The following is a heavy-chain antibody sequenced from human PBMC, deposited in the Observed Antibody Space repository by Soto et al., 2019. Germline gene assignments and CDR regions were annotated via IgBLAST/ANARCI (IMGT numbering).Heavy chain of an antibody. J-gene: IGHJ4*02. CDR1: GGSISSYY. CDR3: ARRYCSSTSCYEGYFDY. CDR2: IYYSGST. Sequence: QSQTLSLTCTVSGGSISSYYWSWIRQPPGKGLEWIGYIYYSGSTNYNPSLKSRVTISVDTSKNQFSLKLSSVTAADTAVYYCARRYCSSTSCYEGYFDYWGQGTLVTVSS. V-gene: IGHV4-59*01. D-gene: IGHD2-2*01.